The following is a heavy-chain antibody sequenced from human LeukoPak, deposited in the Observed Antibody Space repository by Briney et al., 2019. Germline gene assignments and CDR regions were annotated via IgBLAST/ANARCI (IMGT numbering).Heavy chain of an antibody. V-gene: IGHV4-38-2*02. D-gene: IGHD2-2*01. J-gene: IGHJ4*02. CDR2: VYHSGST. CDR1: GYSISSAYY. CDR3: AREQVVPAALSFYFDS. Sequence: SETLSLTCTVSGYSISSAYYWGWIRQPPGKGLEWIGSVYHSGSTYYNPSLKSRVTISVDTSKSQFSLKLTSVTAADTAVYYCAREQVVPAALSFYFDSWGQGTQVTVSS.